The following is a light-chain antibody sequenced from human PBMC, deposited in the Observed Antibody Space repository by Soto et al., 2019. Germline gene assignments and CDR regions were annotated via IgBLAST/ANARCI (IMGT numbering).Light chain of an antibody. CDR1: SSDVGRYNY. J-gene: IGLJ1*01. CDR2: DVS. CDR3: NSYTTSSTDV. Sequence: QSALTQPASVSGSPGQSITISCTGTSSDVGRYNYVSWYQHHPGKAPKLIFYDVSNRPSGVSERFSVSKSGYTASLTISGLQAEDEADYYCNSYTTSSTDVFGTGTQLTVL. V-gene: IGLV2-14*03.